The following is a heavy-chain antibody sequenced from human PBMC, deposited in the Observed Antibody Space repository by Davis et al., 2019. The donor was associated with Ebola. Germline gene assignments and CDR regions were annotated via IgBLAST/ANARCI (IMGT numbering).Heavy chain of an antibody. Sequence: GESLKISCAASGFTFSGSAMHWVRQASGKGLEWVGRIRSRPNSYATAYAASVKGRFTISRDDSKNTAYLQMNSLKTEDTAVYYCAKDGYYYDSSGYYYGGPFDYWGQGTLVTVSS. V-gene: IGHV3-73*01. CDR3: AKDGYYYDSSGYYYGGPFDY. J-gene: IGHJ4*02. CDR1: GFTFSGSA. D-gene: IGHD3-22*01. CDR2: IRSRPNSYAT.